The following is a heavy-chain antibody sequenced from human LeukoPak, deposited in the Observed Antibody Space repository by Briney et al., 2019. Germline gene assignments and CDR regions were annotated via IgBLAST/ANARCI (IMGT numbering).Heavy chain of an antibody. D-gene: IGHD4-17*01. CDR1: GGTFSSYA. J-gene: IGHJ4*02. V-gene: IGHV1-69*04. CDR3: ARAAYDYGDPILHFDY. Sequence: SVKVSCKASGGTFSSYAISWVRQAPGQGLEWMGRIFPIFGIANYAQKFQSRVTITADKSTSTAYIELSSLRSEDTAVYYCARAAYDYGDPILHFDYWGQGTLVTVSS. CDR2: IFPIFGIA.